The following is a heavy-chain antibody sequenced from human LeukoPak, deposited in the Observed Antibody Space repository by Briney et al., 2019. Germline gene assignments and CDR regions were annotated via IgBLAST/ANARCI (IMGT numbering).Heavy chain of an antibody. D-gene: IGHD6-19*01. J-gene: IGHJ4*02. CDR2: IYYSGST. CDR1: GGSISSYY. Sequence: SETLSLTCTVSGGSISSYYWSWIRQPPGKGLEWIGYIYYSGSTNYNPSLKSRVTISVDTSKNQFSLKLSSVTAADTAVYYCARHDSSAWYGGVDHWGQGTLVTASS. V-gene: IGHV4-59*08. CDR3: ARHDSSAWYGGVDH.